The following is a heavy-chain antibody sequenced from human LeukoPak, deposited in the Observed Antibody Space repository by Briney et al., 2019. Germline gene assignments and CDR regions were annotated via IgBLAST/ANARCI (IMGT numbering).Heavy chain of an antibody. Sequence: PSETLSLTCTVSGYSISSGYYWSWIRQPPGKGLEWIGEINHSGSTNYNPSLKSRVTISVDTSKNQFSLKLSSVTAADTAVYYCTRRRNYLSHFDYWGQGTLVTVSS. V-gene: IGHV4-38-2*02. CDR1: GYSISSGYY. D-gene: IGHD1-7*01. J-gene: IGHJ4*02. CDR3: TRRRNYLSHFDY. CDR2: INHSGST.